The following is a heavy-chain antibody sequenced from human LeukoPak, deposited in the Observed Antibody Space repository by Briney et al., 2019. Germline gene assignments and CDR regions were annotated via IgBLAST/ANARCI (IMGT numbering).Heavy chain of an antibody. J-gene: IGHJ4*02. CDR3: AVMVRGVFNY. CDR2: IYYSGST. V-gene: IGHV4-30-4*01. D-gene: IGHD3-10*01. Sequence: PSETLSLTCTVSGVSLSIVDYYWSWIRQPPGKGLEWIGYIYYSGSTYYNPSLKSRVTISLDTSKNQFSLKLTSVTAADTAVYYCAVMVRGVFNYWGQGTPVTVSS. CDR1: GVSLSIVDYY.